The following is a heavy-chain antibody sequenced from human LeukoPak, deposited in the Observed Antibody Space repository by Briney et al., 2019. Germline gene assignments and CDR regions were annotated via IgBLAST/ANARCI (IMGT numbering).Heavy chain of an antibody. Sequence: GGTLRLSCAASGFTFSSYGMSWVRQAPGKGLEWVSAISGSGDITSYADSVKGRFTISRDNAKKSLYLQMNSLRAEDTAVYYCARARLTDYVWGRRTFDIWGQGTMVTISS. J-gene: IGHJ3*02. CDR3: ARARLTDYVWGRRTFDI. D-gene: IGHD3-16*01. CDR1: GFTFSSYG. CDR2: ISGSGDIT. V-gene: IGHV3-23*01.